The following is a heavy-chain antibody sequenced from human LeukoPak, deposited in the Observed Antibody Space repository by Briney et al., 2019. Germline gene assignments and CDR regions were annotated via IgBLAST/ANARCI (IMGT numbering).Heavy chain of an antibody. J-gene: IGHJ3*01. CDR2: IYPGDSGP. D-gene: IGHD1-26*01. CDR3: GMSGDRVPLQDDVFDV. V-gene: IGHV5-51*01. CDR1: GYSFTSYC. Sequence: PGESLKISCKVSGYSFTSYCIGWVRQMPGKGLEWMGIIYPGDSGPTYSPSFQGQVTISVDKSINTAYLQWNSLQASDTAMYYCGMSGDRVPLQDDVFDVWGQGTMVTVST.